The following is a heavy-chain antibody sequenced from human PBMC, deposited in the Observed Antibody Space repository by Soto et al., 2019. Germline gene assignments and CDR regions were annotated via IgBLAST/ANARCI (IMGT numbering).Heavy chain of an antibody. CDR1: GGSISSSSYY. D-gene: IGHD2-15*01. Sequence: SETLSLTCTVSGGSISSSSYYWGWIRQPPGKGLEWIGSIYYSGSTYYNPSLKSRVTISVDTSKNQFSLKLSSVTAADTAVYYCARHDPALLVRSAKAARVGYFDYWGQGTLVTVSS. CDR3: ARHDPALLVRSAKAARVGYFDY. J-gene: IGHJ4*02. CDR2: IYYSGST. V-gene: IGHV4-39*01.